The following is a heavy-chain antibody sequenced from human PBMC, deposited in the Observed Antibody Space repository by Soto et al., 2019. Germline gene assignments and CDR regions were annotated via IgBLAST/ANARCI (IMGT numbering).Heavy chain of an antibody. V-gene: IGHV3-30*18. CDR1: GFTFSSYG. Sequence: QVQLVESGGGVVQPGRSLRLSCAASGFTFSSYGMHWVRQAPGKGLERVAVISYDGSNKYYADSVKGRFTISRDNSKNTLYLQMNSLRAEDTAVYYCAKDLVLTGYSSYYYGMDVWGQGTTVTVSS. CDR3: AKDLVLTGYSSYYYGMDV. J-gene: IGHJ6*02. CDR2: ISYDGSNK. D-gene: IGHD3-9*01.